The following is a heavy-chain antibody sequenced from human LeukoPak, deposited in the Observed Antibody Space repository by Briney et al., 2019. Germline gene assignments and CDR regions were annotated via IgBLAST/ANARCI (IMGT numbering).Heavy chain of an antibody. V-gene: IGHV1-8*01. CDR3: ARGRNSRLRYCSSTSCYTGIDY. CDR1: GYTFTSYD. CDR2: MNPNSGNT. Sequence: GALVKVSCKASGYTFTSYDINWVRQATGQGLEWMGWMNPNSGNTGYAQKFQGRVTMTRNTSISTAYMELSSLRSEDTAVYYCARGRNSRLRYCSSTSCYTGIDYWGQGTLVTVSS. D-gene: IGHD2-2*02. J-gene: IGHJ4*02.